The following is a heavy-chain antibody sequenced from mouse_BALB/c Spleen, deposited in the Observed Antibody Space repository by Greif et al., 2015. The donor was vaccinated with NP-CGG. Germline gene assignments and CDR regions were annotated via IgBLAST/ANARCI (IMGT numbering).Heavy chain of an antibody. D-gene: IGHD2-4*01. CDR2: IYPGNSDT. J-gene: IGHJ4*01. Sequence: EVQLQQSGTVLARPGASVKMSCKASGYTFTSYWMHWVKQRPGQGLEWIGAIYPGNSDTSYNQKFKGKAKLTAVTSTSTAYMELSILTNDDSAVYYCTRPYYDYDDAMVYWGQGTSVTVSS. CDR1: GYTFTSYW. V-gene: IGHV1-5*01. CDR3: TRPYYDYDDAMVY.